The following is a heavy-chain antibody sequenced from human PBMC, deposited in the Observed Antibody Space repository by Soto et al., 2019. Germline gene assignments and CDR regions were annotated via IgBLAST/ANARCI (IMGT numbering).Heavy chain of an antibody. D-gene: IGHD3-22*01. J-gene: IGHJ4*02. Sequence: SVKVSCKASGGTFSSYAISWVRQAPGQGLEWMGGIIPIFGTANYAQKFQGRVTITADESTSTAYMELSSLRSEDTAVYYCAIGRDSSGYYAAMDYWGQGTLVTVSS. CDR2: IIPIFGTA. V-gene: IGHV1-69*13. CDR3: AIGRDSSGYYAAMDY. CDR1: GGTFSSYA.